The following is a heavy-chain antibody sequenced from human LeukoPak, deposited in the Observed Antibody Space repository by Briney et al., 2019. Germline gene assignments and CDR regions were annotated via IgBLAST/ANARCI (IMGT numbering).Heavy chain of an antibody. Sequence: SETLSLTCTVSGGSISSGSYYWSWIRQPAGKGLEWIGRIYTSGSTNYNPSLKSRVTMSVDTSKNQFSLKLSSVTAADTAVYYCARTGYAFDVWGQGTMVTVSS. CDR1: GGSISSGSYY. D-gene: IGHD1-1*01. V-gene: IGHV4-61*02. CDR3: ARTGYAFDV. CDR2: IYTSGST. J-gene: IGHJ3*01.